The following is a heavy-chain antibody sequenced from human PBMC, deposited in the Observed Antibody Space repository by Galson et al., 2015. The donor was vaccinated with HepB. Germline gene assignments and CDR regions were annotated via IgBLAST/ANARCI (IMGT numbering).Heavy chain of an antibody. CDR3: ASSQGPIDTSSGKFYPYYYYMDV. CDR2: IIPVFDTP. D-gene: IGHD6-6*01. Sequence: SVKVSCKASGGTFSSYAFTWVRQAPGQGLEWMAGIIPVFDTPNYAQEFQGRVTITADGSTNTVYMELTSLRSEDTAVYYCASSQGPIDTSSGKFYPYYYYMDVWGKGTTVTVSS. CDR1: GGTFSSYA. J-gene: IGHJ6*03. V-gene: IGHV1-69*13.